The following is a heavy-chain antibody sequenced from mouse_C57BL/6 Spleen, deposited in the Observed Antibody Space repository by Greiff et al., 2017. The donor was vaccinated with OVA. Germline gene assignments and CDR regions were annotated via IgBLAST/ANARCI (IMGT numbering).Heavy chain of an antibody. CDR1: GFTFSSYT. CDR2: ISGGGGNT. Sequence: EVKLVESGGGLVKPGGSLKLSCAASGFTFSSYTMSWVRQTPEKRLEWVATISGGGGNTYYHDSVKGRFTISRDNAKNTLYLQMSSLRSDDTALYYCARDSYGSSYYFDYWGQGTTLTVSS. CDR3: ARDSYGSSYYFDY. V-gene: IGHV5-9*01. D-gene: IGHD1-1*01. J-gene: IGHJ2*01.